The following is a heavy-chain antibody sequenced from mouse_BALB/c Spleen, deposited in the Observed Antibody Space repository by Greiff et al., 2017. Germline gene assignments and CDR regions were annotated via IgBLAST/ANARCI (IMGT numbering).Heavy chain of an antibody. V-gene: IGHV5-6-5*01. D-gene: IGHD1-2*01. Sequence: EVKLVESGGGLVKPGGSLKLSCAASGFTFSSYAMSWVRQTPEKRLEWVASISSGGSTYYPDSVKGRFTISRDNARNILYLQMSSLRSEDTAMYYCARGGSATDYAMDYWGQGTSVTVSS. CDR2: ISSGGST. CDR1: GFTFSSYA. CDR3: ARGGSATDYAMDY. J-gene: IGHJ4*01.